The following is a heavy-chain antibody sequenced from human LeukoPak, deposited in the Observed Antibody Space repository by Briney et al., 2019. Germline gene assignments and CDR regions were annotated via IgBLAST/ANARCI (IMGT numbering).Heavy chain of an antibody. CDR3: ARESFTTVTSATDAFDI. V-gene: IGHV1-2*02. CDR2: INPNSGGT. J-gene: IGHJ3*02. Sequence: GASVKVSCKASGYTFSDYYIHWVRQAPGQGLEWMGWINPNSGGTNSAQKFQGRVTMTRDTSIGTAYMELSRLRSDDTAVYYCARESFTTVTSATDAFDIWGQGTMVTVSS. D-gene: IGHD4-17*01. CDR1: GYTFSDYY.